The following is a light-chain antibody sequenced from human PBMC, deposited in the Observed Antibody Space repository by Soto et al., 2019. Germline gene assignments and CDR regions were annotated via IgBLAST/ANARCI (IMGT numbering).Light chain of an antibody. CDR3: QQYATSPIT. CDR2: GAS. Sequence: ERATLSCRASQSVTNSFLAWYQQKPGQAPRLLIYGASRRATGIPDRFTGSGSGTDFTLTISRLEPEDFAVYYCQQYATSPITFGQGTRLEIK. V-gene: IGKV3-20*01. CDR1: QSVTNSF. J-gene: IGKJ5*01.